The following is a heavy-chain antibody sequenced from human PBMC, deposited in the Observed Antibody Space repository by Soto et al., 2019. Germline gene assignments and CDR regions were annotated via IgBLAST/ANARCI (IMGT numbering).Heavy chain of an antibody. J-gene: IGHJ4*02. V-gene: IGHV4-34*01. D-gene: IGHD2-2*01. CDR3: VRRGPYCRSRNSCYFYFDS. CDR1: DASLLVYF. CDR2: INPSGST. Sequence: ESLSLACSVNDASLLVYFLSCSRQSPEKGLEWIGEINPSGSTSHNPSLKSRVTLSIDTSKNQFSLRLSSVTAADMAIYYCVRRGPYCRSRNSCYFYFDSWVQGTLVTVSS.